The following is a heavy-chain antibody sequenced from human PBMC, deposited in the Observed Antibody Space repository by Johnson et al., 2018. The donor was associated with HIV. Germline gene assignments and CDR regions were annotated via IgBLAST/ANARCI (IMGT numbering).Heavy chain of an antibody. V-gene: IGHV3-66*01. CDR3: TRVSSTSWTLDI. CDR2: IYSGGDT. J-gene: IGHJ3*02. Sequence: VQLVESGGGLVKPGGSLKVSCAASGFIVRSNYMNWVRQAPGKGLEWVSVIYSGGDTYYSDSVMGRFTISRDTSKNTLYLQMNSLRGDDTAVYYCTRVSSTSWTLDIWGQGTLVTVSS. D-gene: IGHD3/OR15-3a*01. CDR1: GFIVRSNY.